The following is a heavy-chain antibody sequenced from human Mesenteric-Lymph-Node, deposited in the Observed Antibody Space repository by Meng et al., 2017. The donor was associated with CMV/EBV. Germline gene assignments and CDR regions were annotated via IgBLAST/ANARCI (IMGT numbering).Heavy chain of an antibody. Sequence: ASVKVSCKASGYTFTNYGFSWVRQAPGQGLEWMGWINTYNGNTNYAQKLQGRVTMTTDTSTTTAYMEVRSLRSDDTAVYYCARGGMMWRSGIVIDPAAAFDFWGQGTLVTVSS. CDR2: INTYNGNT. CDR1: GYTFTNYG. CDR3: ARGGMMWRSGIVIDPAAAFDF. D-gene: IGHD2-2*01. J-gene: IGHJ4*02. V-gene: IGHV1-18*01.